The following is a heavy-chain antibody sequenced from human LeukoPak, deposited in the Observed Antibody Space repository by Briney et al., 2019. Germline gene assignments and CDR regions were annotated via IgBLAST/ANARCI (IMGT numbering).Heavy chain of an antibody. D-gene: IGHD6-13*01. J-gene: IGHJ6*03. CDR1: GFTFSSYG. CDR3: AKDNEAAAGYYYMDV. V-gene: IGHV3-33*06. Sequence: GGSLRLSCAASGFTFSSYGMHWVRQAPGKGLEWVAVIWYDGSNKYYADSVKGRFTISRDNFKNSMNLQMNSLRAEDTAVYYCAKDNEAAAGYYYMDVWGKGTTVTVSS. CDR2: IWYDGSNK.